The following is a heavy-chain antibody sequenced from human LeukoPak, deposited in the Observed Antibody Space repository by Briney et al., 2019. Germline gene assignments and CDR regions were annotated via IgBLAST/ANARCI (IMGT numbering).Heavy chain of an antibody. CDR2: IKQDGSDK. J-gene: IGHJ4*02. D-gene: IGHD3-10*01. CDR3: ARGYGSGSYMGV. V-gene: IGHV3-7*04. Sequence: GGSLRLSCAASGFTFSNYWMTWVRQAPGKGLEWLANIKQDGSDKYYVDSVKGRFTISRDNAKNSLYLQMNSLRAEDTAVYYCARGYGSGSYMGVWGQGTLVSVPS. CDR1: GFTFSNYW.